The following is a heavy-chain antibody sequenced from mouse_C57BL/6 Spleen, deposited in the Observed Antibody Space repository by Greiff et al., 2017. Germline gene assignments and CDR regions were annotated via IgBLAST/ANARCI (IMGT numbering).Heavy chain of an antibody. Sequence: EVQRVESGGGLVKPGGSLKLSCAASGFTFSDYGMHWVRQAPEKGLEWVAYISSGSSTIYYADTVKGRFTISRDNAKNTLFLQMPSLRSEDTAMYYCARGNGYFSFACWGQGTLVTVSA. V-gene: IGHV5-17*01. CDR2: ISSGSSTI. D-gene: IGHD2-3*01. CDR3: ARGNGYFSFAC. J-gene: IGHJ3*01. CDR1: GFTFSDYG.